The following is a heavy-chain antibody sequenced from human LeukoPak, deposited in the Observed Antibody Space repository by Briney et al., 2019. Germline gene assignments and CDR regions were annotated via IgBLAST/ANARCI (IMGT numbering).Heavy chain of an antibody. Sequence: VSVKVSCKASGYTFTSYYMHWVRQAPGQGLEWMGIINPSGGSTNYAQKFQGRVTMTRDMSTSTVYMELSSLRSEDTAVCYCATLDSGSFLGFDYWGQGTLVTVSS. CDR2: INPSGGST. V-gene: IGHV1-46*01. CDR1: GYTFTSYY. J-gene: IGHJ4*02. D-gene: IGHD1-26*01. CDR3: ATLDSGSFLGFDY.